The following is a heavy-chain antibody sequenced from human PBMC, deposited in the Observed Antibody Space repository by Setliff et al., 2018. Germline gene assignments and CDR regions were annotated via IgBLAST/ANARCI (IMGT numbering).Heavy chain of an antibody. CDR2: MYYGGGGST. Sequence: SETLSLTCTVSGASVSGNSYYWGWIRQPPGKGLEWIGSMYYGGGGSTYYNPSLKSRVTISVDTSKNQFSLKLNSVTAADTAVYYCARGRNVAARLLDSWGQGTLVTVSS. CDR3: ARGRNVAARLLDS. CDR1: GASVSGNSYY. D-gene: IGHD6-6*01. V-gene: IGHV4-39*07. J-gene: IGHJ4*02.